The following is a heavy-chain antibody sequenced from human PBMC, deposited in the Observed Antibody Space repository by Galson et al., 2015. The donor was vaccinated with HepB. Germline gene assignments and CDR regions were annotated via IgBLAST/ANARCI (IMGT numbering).Heavy chain of an antibody. CDR3: ARERMLSGYDSKYYYYGMDV. J-gene: IGHJ6*02. V-gene: IGHV1-3*01. D-gene: IGHD5-12*01. Sequence: SVKVSCKASGYTFTSYAMHWVRQAPGQRLEWMGWINAGNGNTKYSQKFQGRVTITRDTSASTAYMELSSLRSEDTAVYYCARERMLSGYDSKYYYYGMDVWGQGTTVTVSS. CDR1: GYTFTSYA. CDR2: INAGNGNT.